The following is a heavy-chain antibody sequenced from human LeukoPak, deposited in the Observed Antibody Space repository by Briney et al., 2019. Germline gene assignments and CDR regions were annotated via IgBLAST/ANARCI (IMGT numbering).Heavy chain of an antibody. CDR2: ISGYGDSA. Sequence: GGSLRLSCAASGFTFSNFAMSWLRRAPGKGPEWVSAISGYGDSAYYADSVKGRFTIFRDNSKNTVYLQMNSLRAEDTAVYYCAKDFGPWGQGTLVTVSS. V-gene: IGHV3-23*01. D-gene: IGHD3-16*01. J-gene: IGHJ5*02. CDR1: GFTFSNFA. CDR3: AKDFGP.